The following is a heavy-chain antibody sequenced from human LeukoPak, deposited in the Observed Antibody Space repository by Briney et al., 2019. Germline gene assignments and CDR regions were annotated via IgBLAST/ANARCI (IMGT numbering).Heavy chain of an antibody. CDR1: GGSVSSGSYY. CDR2: IYYSGST. V-gene: IGHV4-61*01. CDR3: ASTWGTAQDDAFDI. Sequence: SETLSLTCTVSGGSVSSGSYYWSWIRQPPGKGLEWIGYIYYSGSTNYNPSLKSRVTISVDTSKNQFSLRLSSVTAAATAAYYCASTWGTAQDDAFDIWGQGTLVTVSS. J-gene: IGHJ3*02. D-gene: IGHD5-18*01.